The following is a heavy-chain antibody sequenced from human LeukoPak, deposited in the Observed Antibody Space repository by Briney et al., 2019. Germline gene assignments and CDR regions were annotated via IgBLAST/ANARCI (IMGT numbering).Heavy chain of an antibody. J-gene: IGHJ6*03. CDR2: ISSSSSYI. D-gene: IGHD3-16*02. Sequence: PGGSLRLSCAASGFTFSSYNMNWVRQAPGKGLEWVSSISSSSSYIYYAGSVKGRFTISRDNAKNSLYLQMNSLRAEDTAVYYCARVIAFRGYMDVWGKGTTVTVSS. V-gene: IGHV3-21*01. CDR3: ARVIAFRGYMDV. CDR1: GFTFSSYN.